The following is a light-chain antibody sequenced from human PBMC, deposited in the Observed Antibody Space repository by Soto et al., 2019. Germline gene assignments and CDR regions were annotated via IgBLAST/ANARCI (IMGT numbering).Light chain of an antibody. Sequence: IVMPQSPESLTVSLGGGATLNCWSSQRVTYVSNNESHLAWYQQKPGQSPQLLIYEVSTRVSGVPDRFSGSGSGTDFTLEISRVETDDVGIYYCMQSTQLPPTFGQGTRLEIK. CDR1: QRVTYVSNNESH. CDR2: EVS. CDR3: MQSTQLPPT. J-gene: IGKJ5*01. V-gene: IGKV4-1*01.